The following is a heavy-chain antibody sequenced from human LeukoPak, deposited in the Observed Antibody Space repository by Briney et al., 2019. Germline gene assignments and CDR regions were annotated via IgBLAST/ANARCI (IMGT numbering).Heavy chain of an antibody. CDR2: ISYGGSNK. V-gene: IGHV3-30-3*01. CDR1: GFTFSSYA. J-gene: IGHJ4*02. D-gene: IGHD4-23*01. CDR3: ARDRRWYHDY. Sequence: GGSLRLSCAASGFTFSSYAMHWVRQAPGKGLEWVAVISYGGSNKYYADSVKGRFTISRDNSKNTLYLQMNSLRAEDTAVYYCARDRRWYHDYWGQGTLVTVSS.